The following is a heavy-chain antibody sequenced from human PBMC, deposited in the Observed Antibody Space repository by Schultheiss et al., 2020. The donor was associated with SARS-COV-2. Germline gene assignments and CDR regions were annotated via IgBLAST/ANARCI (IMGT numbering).Heavy chain of an antibody. CDR3: ARAGMVSAAFDI. D-gene: IGHD3-10*01. CDR2: INSDGSST. V-gene: IGHV3-74*01. CDR1: GFTFSSYW. Sequence: GESLKISCAASGFTFSSYWMHWVRQAPGKGLVWVSRINSDGSSTSYADSVKGRFTISRDNAKNTLYLQMNSLRAEDTAVYYCARAGMVSAAFDIWGQGTMVTVSS. J-gene: IGHJ3*02.